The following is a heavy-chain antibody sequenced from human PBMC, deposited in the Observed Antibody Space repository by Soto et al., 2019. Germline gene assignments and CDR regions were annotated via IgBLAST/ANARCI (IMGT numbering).Heavy chain of an antibody. CDR3: AIGKIRYLIN. CDR1: IGSFSGYY. Sequence: QVQLQQWGAGLLKPSETLSLTCGVNIGSFSGYYWSWIRQPPGKGLEWIGDLNPGGSIIYNPSLKSQAIISFDTSNTQFSLKLSSVTAADTAVYYCAIGKIRYLINWGQGTLVTVSS. V-gene: IGHV4-34*01. D-gene: IGHD3-9*01. J-gene: IGHJ4*02. CDR2: LNPGGSI.